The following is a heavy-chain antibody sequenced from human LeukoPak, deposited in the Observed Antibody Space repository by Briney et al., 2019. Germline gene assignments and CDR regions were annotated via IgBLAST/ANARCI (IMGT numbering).Heavy chain of an antibody. V-gene: IGHV1-69*06. D-gene: IGHD2-21*02. CDR1: GGTFSSYN. CDR3: ARAGIVVVTGGGAFDI. Sequence: SVKVSCKASGGTFSSYNINWVRQAPGQGLEWMGGLIYIFGTANYAQNFQGRVTITADKSTSTVYMELSSLRSEDTAVYYCARAGIVVVTGGGAFDIWGQGTTVIVSS. CDR2: LIYIFGTA. J-gene: IGHJ3*02.